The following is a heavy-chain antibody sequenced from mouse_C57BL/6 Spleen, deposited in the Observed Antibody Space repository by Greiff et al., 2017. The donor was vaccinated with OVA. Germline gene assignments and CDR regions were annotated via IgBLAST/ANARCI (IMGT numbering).Heavy chain of an antibody. CDR3: ARRGGSSYVGFDY. CDR1: GYTFTSYW. D-gene: IGHD1-1*01. V-gene: IGHV1-64*01. CDR2: IHPNSGST. Sequence: VQLQQPGAELVKPGASVKLSCKASGYTFTSYWMHWVKQRPGQGLEWIGMIHPNSGSTNYNEKFKSKATLTVDKSSSTAYMQLSSLTSEDSAVYYCARRGGSSYVGFDYWGQGTTLTVSS. J-gene: IGHJ2*01.